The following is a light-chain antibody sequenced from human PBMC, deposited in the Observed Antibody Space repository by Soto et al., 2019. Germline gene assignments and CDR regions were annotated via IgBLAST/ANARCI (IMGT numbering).Light chain of an antibody. V-gene: IGKV3-11*01. CDR3: QQRSNWWT. Sequence: EIVLTQSPATLSLSPGERATLSCRASQSVGRYLAWYQQKPGQAPRLLIYDGSNRATGIPARFSGSGSGTDFTLTISSLEPEDFATYSCQQRSNWWTFGLGTKEDIK. J-gene: IGKJ1*01. CDR2: DGS. CDR1: QSVGRY.